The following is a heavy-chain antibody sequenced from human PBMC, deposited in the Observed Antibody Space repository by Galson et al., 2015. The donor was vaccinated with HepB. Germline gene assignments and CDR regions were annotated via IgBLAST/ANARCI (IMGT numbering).Heavy chain of an antibody. D-gene: IGHD1-26*01. J-gene: IGHJ4*02. CDR2: ISGSGGST. CDR3: AKDRWAWELLLETGSPGYYFDY. Sequence: SLRLSCAASGFTFSSYAMSWVRQAPGKGLEWVSAISGSGGSTYYADSVKGRFTISRDNSKNTLYLQMNSLRAEDTAVYYCAKDRWAWELLLETGSPGYYFDYWGQGTLVTVSS. V-gene: IGHV3-23*01. CDR1: GFTFSSYA.